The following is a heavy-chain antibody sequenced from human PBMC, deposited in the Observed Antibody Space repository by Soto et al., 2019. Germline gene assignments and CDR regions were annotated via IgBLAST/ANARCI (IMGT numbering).Heavy chain of an antibody. J-gene: IGHJ4*02. Sequence: EVQLVESGGGLVQPGRSLRLSCAASGFNFESKAMHWVRQAPGKGLEWGSGISWNSRNRAYGDSVKGRFTISRDNAKNSLYLQMNSLTLEDTAFYFCAQDLRITFGGVISHWGQGILVTVSS. CDR3: AQDLRITFGGVISH. V-gene: IGHV3-9*01. CDR2: ISWNSRNR. D-gene: IGHD3-16*02. CDR1: GFNFESKA.